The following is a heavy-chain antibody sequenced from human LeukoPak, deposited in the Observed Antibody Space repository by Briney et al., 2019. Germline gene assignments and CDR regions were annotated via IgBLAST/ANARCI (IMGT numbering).Heavy chain of an antibody. D-gene: IGHD3-22*01. CDR2: IYYSGST. CDR3: ARARDSSGYYYVPYYFDY. Sequence: SETLSLTCTVSSGSISSYYWSWIRQPPGKGLEWIGYIYYSGSTNYNPSLKSRVTISVDTSKNQFSLKLSSVTAADTAVYYCARARDSSGYYYVPYYFDYWGQGTLVTVSS. J-gene: IGHJ4*02. CDR1: SGSISSYY. V-gene: IGHV4-59*01.